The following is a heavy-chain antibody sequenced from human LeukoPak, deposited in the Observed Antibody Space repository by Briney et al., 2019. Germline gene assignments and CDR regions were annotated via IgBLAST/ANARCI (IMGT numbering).Heavy chain of an antibody. CDR2: ISPSGDT. D-gene: IGHD3-10*01. CDR3: AKDNVRGAVDV. V-gene: IGHV3-23*01. J-gene: IGHJ3*01. Sequence: GGSLRLSCAASGFSFSTYSMSWVRQAPGKGLEWVSFISPSGDTYYVDSVKGRFTISRDNSENTLCLEMNSLRAEDTAAYHCAKDNVRGAVDVWGRGTMVTVSS. CDR1: GFSFSTYS.